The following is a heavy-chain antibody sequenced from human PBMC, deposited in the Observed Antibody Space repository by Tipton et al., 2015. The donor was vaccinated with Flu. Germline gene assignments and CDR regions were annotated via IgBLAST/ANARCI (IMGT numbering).Heavy chain of an antibody. CDR3: ARDFPDPLVVPAAVEELYYFYSAMDV. CDR2: IYSINSHI. V-gene: IGHV3-21*01. CDR1: GFRFSEYS. D-gene: IGHD2-2*01. J-gene: IGHJ6*02. Sequence: SLRLSCAASGFRFSEYSMNWIRQTPGKGLEWVSCIYSINSHIHYADSVKGRFTISRDNARNSLFLQMNSLRAEDSGVYYCARDFPDPLVVPAAVEELYYFYSAMDVWGQGTTVTVSS.